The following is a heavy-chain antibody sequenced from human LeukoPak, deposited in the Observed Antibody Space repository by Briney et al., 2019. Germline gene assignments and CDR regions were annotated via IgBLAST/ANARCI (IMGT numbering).Heavy chain of an antibody. CDR2: ISHSGST. CDR1: GGSVSISNW. V-gene: IGHV4-4*02. J-gene: IGHJ6*03. CDR3: ARGQTAYGSGSYYKYSYYYYMDV. Sequence: SGTLSLTCAVSGGSVSISNWWTWVRQVPGKGLEWIGEISHSGSTNYNPSLKSRVTISLDKSKNQFSLKLSSVTAADTAVYYCARGQTAYGSGSYYKYSYYYYMDVWGKGTTVTISS. D-gene: IGHD3-10*01.